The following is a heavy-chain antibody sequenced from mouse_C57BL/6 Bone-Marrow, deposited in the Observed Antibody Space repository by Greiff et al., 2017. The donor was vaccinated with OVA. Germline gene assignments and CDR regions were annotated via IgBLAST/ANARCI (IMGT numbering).Heavy chain of an antibody. CDR2: INPSSGYT. D-gene: IGHD3-3*01. V-gene: IGHV1-4*01. J-gene: IGHJ3*01. CDR3: ASGGLIWFAY. CDR1: GYSFTSYT. Sequence: VQLQESGAELARPGASVKMSCKASGYSFTSYTMHWVKQRPGQGLEWIGYINPSSGYTKYNQKFKDKATLTADKSSSTAYMQLSILTSEDSAVYYCASGGLIWFAYWGQGTLVTVSA.